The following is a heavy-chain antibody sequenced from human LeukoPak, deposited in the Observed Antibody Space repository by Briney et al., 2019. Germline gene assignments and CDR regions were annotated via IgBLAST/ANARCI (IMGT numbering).Heavy chain of an antibody. D-gene: IGHD6-6*01. CDR2: ISYDGSIK. CDR3: AKWKYSNSGIDDY. CDR1: GFTFSSYA. V-gene: IGHV3-30-3*02. Sequence: TGGSLRLSCAASGFTFSSYAMHWVRKAPGKGLEWVAVISYDGSIKYYADSVKGRFTISRDNSKNMLYLQMNSLRAEDTAVYYCAKWKYSNSGIDDYWGQGTLVTVSS. J-gene: IGHJ4*02.